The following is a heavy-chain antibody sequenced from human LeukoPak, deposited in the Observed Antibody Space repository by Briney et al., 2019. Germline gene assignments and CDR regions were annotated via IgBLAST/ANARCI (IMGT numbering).Heavy chain of an antibody. CDR1: GFTFTDHY. D-gene: IGHD1-26*01. CDR3: ARAGGFSFDN. J-gene: IGHJ5*02. V-gene: IGHV3-11*03. CDR2: ISPDSGHT. Sequence: PGGSLRLSCTASGFTFTDHYINCLRQAPGKGLEWLSYISPDSGHTNYADSVKGRFTVSRDNAKNSLSLQMNSLIVEDTAVYYCARAGGFSFDNWGQGTLVTFPS.